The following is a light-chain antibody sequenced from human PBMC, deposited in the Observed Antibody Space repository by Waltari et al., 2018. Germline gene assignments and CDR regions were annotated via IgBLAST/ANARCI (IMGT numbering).Light chain of an antibody. CDR2: QDS. Sequence: YELTQPPSVSVSPGQTVSITCSGGKLEDKYVCWYQQKTGQSPVLVMHQDSRRPSGIPERFSGSSSGNTATLTISGTQAMDEADYYCQAWDSISDVVFGGGIRLTVL. V-gene: IGLV3-1*01. J-gene: IGLJ2*01. CDR1: KLEDKY. CDR3: QAWDSISDVV.